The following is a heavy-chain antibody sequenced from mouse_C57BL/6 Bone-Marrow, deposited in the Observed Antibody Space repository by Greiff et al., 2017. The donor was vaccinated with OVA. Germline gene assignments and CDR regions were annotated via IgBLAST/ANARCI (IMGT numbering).Heavy chain of an antibody. CDR1: GFTFSDYY. V-gene: IGHV5-12*01. D-gene: IGHD2-3*01. J-gene: IGHJ4*01. CDR2: ISNGGGST. Sequence: EVKLMESGGGLVQPGGSLKLSCAASGFTFSDYYMYWVRQTPEKRLEWVAYISNGGGSTYYPDTVKGRFTISRDNAKNTLYLQMSRLKSEDTAMYYCARHHYDGYPFYAMDYWGQGTSVTVSS. CDR3: ARHHYDGYPFYAMDY.